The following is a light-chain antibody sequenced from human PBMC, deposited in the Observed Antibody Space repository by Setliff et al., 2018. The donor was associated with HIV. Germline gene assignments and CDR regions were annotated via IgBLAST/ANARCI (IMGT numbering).Light chain of an antibody. V-gene: IGLV2-14*03. CDR3: SSYTSSTPLYV. CDR1: SSDVGGYSF. Sequence: QSVLTQPASVSGSPGQSITISCTGTSSDVGGYSFVSWYQQRPGKAPKLMIYDVSYRPSGVSDRFSGSKSGNTASLTISGLQAEDEADYYCSSYTSSTPLYVFGTGTKV. CDR2: DVS. J-gene: IGLJ1*01.